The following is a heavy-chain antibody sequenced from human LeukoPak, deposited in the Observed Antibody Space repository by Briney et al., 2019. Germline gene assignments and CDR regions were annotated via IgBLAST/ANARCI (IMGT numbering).Heavy chain of an antibody. J-gene: IGHJ3*02. V-gene: IGHV3-21*01. CDR1: GYSFTSYW. CDR3: ARDTHCSSTSCYNAFDI. Sequence: GESLKISCKGSGYSFTSYWIGWVRQAPGKGLEWVSSISSSSTYIYYADSLKGRFTISRDNAKNSLSLQMNSLRAEDTAVYYCARDTHCSSTSCYNAFDIWGQGTMVTVSS. CDR2: ISSSSTYI. D-gene: IGHD2-2*02.